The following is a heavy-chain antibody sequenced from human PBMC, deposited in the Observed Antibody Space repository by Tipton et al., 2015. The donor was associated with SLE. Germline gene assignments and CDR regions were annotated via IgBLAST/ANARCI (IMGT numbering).Heavy chain of an antibody. Sequence: SLRLSCAASGFTFDSFSMSWVRQAPGKGLEWVSALSGSGASTYYADSVKGRFTISRDNSKNTLFLQMTGLRAEDTAVYYCAKHPAVGSYYYMDVWGKGTTVTVSS. J-gene: IGHJ6*03. D-gene: IGHD3-10*01. CDR2: LSGSGAST. CDR3: AKHPAVGSYYYMDV. CDR1: GFTFDSFS. V-gene: IGHV3-23*01.